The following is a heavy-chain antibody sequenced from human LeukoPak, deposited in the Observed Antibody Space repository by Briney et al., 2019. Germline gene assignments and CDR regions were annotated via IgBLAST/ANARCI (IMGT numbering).Heavy chain of an antibody. V-gene: IGHV3-23*01. CDR2: ISGSGGST. CDR1: GFTFSSYA. J-gene: IGHJ4*02. CDR3: AKSSRYERTHVDY. Sequence: GGSLRLSCAASGFTFSSYAMSWVRQAPGKGLEWVSAISGSGGSTYYADSVKGRFTISRDNSKNTLYLQVNSPRAEDTAVYYCAKSSRYERTHVDYWGQGTLVTVSS. D-gene: IGHD1-1*01.